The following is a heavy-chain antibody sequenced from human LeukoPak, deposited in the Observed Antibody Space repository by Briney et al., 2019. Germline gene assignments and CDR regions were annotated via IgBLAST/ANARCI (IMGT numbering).Heavy chain of an antibody. D-gene: IGHD1-26*01. Sequence: GGSLRLSCTTSGFTFGDYAMSWFRQAPGKGLEWVGFIRSKAYGGTTEYAASVKGRFTISRDDSKSIAYLQMNSLKTEDTAVYYCTREEWELLFDYWGQGTLVTVSS. V-gene: IGHV3-49*03. CDR3: TREEWELLFDY. CDR2: IRSKAYGGTT. J-gene: IGHJ4*02. CDR1: GFTFGDYA.